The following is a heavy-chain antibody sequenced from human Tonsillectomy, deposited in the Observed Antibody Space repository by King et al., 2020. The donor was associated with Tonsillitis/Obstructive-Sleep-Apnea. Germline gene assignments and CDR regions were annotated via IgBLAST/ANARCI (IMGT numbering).Heavy chain of an antibody. CDR1: GGTFSSNG. Sequence: VQLVQSGAEVKKPGSSVKVSCKASGGTFSSNGITWVRQAPGQRLEWMGGIIPILGIANYAQKFQGRVTITADKSTNTAYMEVSSLRSEDTAVYYCARLRSGYTCGWYGYWGQGTLVTVSS. CDR2: IIPILGIA. CDR3: ARLRSGYTCGWYGY. D-gene: IGHD6-19*01. V-gene: IGHV1-69*10. J-gene: IGHJ4*02.